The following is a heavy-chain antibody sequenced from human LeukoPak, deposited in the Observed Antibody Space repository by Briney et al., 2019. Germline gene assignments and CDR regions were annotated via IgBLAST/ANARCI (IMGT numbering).Heavy chain of an antibody. CDR3: ARSRVDTAMVNYYYYGMDV. D-gene: IGHD5-18*01. CDR1: GGTFSSYA. J-gene: IGHJ6*04. Sequence: SVKVSCKASGGTFSSYAISWVRQAPGQGLEWMGGFIPIFGTANYAQKFQGRVTITADESTSTAYMELSSLRSEDTAVYYCARSRVDTAMVNYYYYGMDVWGKGTTVTVSS. CDR2: FIPIFGTA. V-gene: IGHV1-69*01.